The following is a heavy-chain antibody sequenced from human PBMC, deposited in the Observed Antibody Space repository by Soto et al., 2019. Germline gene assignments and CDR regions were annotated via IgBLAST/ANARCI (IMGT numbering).Heavy chain of an antibody. J-gene: IGHJ4*02. CDR3: ARDWEPGVDY. D-gene: IGHD7-27*01. CDR2: ISSSSSYI. CDR1: GFTFSSYS. V-gene: IGHV3-21*01. Sequence: EVQLVESGGGLVKPGGSLRLSCAASGFTFSSYSMKWVRQAPGKGLQWVSSISSSSSYIYYADSVKGRFTISRDNAKKSLYLQMNSLRAEDTAVYYCARDWEPGVDYWGQGPLVTVSS.